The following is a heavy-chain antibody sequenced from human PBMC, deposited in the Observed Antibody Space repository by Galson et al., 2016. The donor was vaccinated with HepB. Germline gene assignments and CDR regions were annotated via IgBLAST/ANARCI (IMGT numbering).Heavy chain of an antibody. J-gene: IGHJ6*03. Sequence: SLRLSCAASGFTVSSYYMSWVRQAPGKGLEWVSVIFYGGTTYYADSVEGRFTISRDDSMNTLYLQMNSLTAEVTAVYFCSMTSYRECTGTRCVNFRYYYFYMDVWGKGTTVTVSS. CDR2: IFYGGTT. V-gene: IGHV3-53*01. D-gene: IGHD2-2*01. CDR1: GFTVSSYY. CDR3: SMTSYRECTGTRCVNFRYYYFYMDV.